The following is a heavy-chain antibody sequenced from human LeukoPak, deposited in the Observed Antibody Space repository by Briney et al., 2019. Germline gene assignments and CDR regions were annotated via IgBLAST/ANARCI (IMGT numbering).Heavy chain of an antibody. Sequence: SETLSLTCAVFGGSFDGYYWSWIRQPPGKGQEWIVEIAYDGSSNYNPSLKSRVTISVDTSKIQFSLNLSSVTAADTAIYYCARGLASGYPPIPFDYWGQGTQVTVSS. CDR3: ARGLASGYPPIPFDY. V-gene: IGHV4-34*01. CDR1: GGSFDGYY. J-gene: IGHJ4*02. CDR2: IAYDGSS. D-gene: IGHD3-3*01.